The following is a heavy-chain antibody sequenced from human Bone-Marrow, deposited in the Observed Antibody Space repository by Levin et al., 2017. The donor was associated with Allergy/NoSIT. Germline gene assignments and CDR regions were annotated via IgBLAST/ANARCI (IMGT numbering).Heavy chain of an antibody. Sequence: SQTLSLPCAVYGGSFSGYYWSWLRQPPGKGLEWIGEINHSGSTNYNPSLKSRVTISVDTSKNQFSLKLSSVTAADTAVYYCARVLLWFGEFRYYYYYMDVWGKGTTVTVSS. CDR3: ARVLLWFGEFRYYYYYMDV. V-gene: IGHV4-34*01. CDR1: GGSFSGYY. D-gene: IGHD3-10*01. CDR2: INHSGST. J-gene: IGHJ6*03.